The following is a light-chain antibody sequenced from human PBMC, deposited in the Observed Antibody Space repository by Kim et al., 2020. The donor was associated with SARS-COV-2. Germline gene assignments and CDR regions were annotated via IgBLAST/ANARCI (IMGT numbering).Light chain of an antibody. J-gene: IGKJ2*01. CDR2: GAS. V-gene: IGKV3-20*01. CDR1: QSVNNNY. Sequence: EIVLTQSPGTLSLSPGERATLSCRASQSVNNNYLAWYQQKPGQAPRLLIYGASNRATGIPDKFSGSGSGTDFTLTISRLEPEYFAVYYCQQYGSSPYTFGQGTKLEI. CDR3: QQYGSSPYT.